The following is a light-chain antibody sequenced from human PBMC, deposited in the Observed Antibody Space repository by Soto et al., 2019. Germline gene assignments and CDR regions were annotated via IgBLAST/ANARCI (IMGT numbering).Light chain of an antibody. CDR2: AAS. V-gene: IGKV1-39*01. Sequence: DIQMTQSPSSLSASIGDRVTITCRASQRISTHLNWYQQRPGKAPNLLIYAASTLQGGVPSRFSGSGSGTDFTPTISSLQPEDFAPSSCQQTYSTLRTFTFAPGIKVEVK. J-gene: IGKJ3*01. CDR1: QRISTH. CDR3: QQTYSTLRTFT.